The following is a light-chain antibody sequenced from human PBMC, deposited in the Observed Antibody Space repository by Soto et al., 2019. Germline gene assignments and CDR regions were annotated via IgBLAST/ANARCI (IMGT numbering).Light chain of an antibody. CDR2: DAS. CDR1: QSISSW. CDR3: QQYNSYSPYT. V-gene: IGKV1-5*01. Sequence: DIQMTQSPSTLSASVGDRLTITCRASQSISSWLAWYQQKPGKAPKLLIYDASSLESGVPSRFSGSGSGTEFTLTISSLQPDDFATYYCQQYNSYSPYTFGQGTKLEIK. J-gene: IGKJ2*01.